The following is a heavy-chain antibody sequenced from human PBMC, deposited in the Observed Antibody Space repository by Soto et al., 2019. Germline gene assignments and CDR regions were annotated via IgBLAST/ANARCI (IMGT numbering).Heavy chain of an antibody. J-gene: IGHJ3*02. CDR3: ASKFGELLADAFDI. D-gene: IGHD3-10*01. CDR1: GDSISSSGYY. V-gene: IGHV4-39*01. CDR2: ISYSGST. Sequence: PSETLSLTCTVSGDSISSSGYYWGWIRQSPGKGLEWIGSISYSGSTYYNPSLSSRLTISVDTSRNQISLRLASVTAADTAVYYCASKFGELLADAFDIWGQGTMVTVSS.